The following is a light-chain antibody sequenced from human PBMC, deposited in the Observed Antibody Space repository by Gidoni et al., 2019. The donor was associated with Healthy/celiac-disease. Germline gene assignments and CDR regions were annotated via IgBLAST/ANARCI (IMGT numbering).Light chain of an antibody. V-gene: IGKV3-20*01. J-gene: IGKJ3*01. Sequence: EIVLTQSPGTLSLSAGERATLSCRASQSVSSSYLAWYQQKPGQAPRLLIYGASSRATGIPDRFSGSVSGTDFTLAISRLEPEDFAVYYCQQFGSSPFTFGPGTKVDVE. CDR2: GAS. CDR3: QQFGSSPFT. CDR1: QSVSSSY.